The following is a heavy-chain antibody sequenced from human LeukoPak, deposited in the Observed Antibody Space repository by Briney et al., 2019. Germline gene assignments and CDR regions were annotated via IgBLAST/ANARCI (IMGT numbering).Heavy chain of an antibody. Sequence: PGRSLRLSCAAFGFTFSNYGMHWVRQAPAKGLEWVSIISHDGSNKYYADSVKGRFTISRDNSKNTLYLHINSLRTQDTAVYYCAKSSDIAVAWGHYFDYWGQGTLVTVSS. D-gene: IGHD6-19*01. CDR2: ISHDGSNK. CDR3: AKSSDIAVAWGHYFDY. V-gene: IGHV3-30*18. CDR1: GFTFSNYG. J-gene: IGHJ4*02.